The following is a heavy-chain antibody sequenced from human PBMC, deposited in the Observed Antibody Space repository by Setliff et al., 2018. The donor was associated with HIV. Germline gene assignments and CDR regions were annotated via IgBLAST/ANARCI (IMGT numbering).Heavy chain of an antibody. V-gene: IGHV3-23*03. CDR2: VLRGGSPT. J-gene: IGHJ6*03. Sequence: PSETLSLSCKVSGFSISAYAMSWVRRAPGKGLEWLSVVLRGGSPTYYADSVKGRFTISRDESKNTVYLEMRSLRAEDTAVYFCAKYMRGGSILYYMDVWGKGTTVTVSS. CDR1: GFSISAYA. D-gene: IGHD1-1*01. CDR3: AKYMRGGSILYYMDV.